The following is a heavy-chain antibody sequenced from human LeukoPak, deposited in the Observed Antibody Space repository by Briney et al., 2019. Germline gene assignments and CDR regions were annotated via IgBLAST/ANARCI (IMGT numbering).Heavy chain of an antibody. J-gene: IGHJ4*02. CDR1: GGSISSSSYY. CDR2: IYYSGST. D-gene: IGHD3-22*01. Sequence: SETLSLTCTVSGGSISSSSYYWGWIRQPPGKGLEWIGSIYYSGSTYYNPSLKSRVTISVDTSKNQFSLKLSSVTAADTAVYCCGGGYDSSGYYSLFDYWGQGTLVTVSS. V-gene: IGHV4-39*01. CDR3: GGGYDSSGYYSLFDY.